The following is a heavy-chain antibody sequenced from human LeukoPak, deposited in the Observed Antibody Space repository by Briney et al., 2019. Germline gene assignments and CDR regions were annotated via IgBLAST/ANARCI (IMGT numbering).Heavy chain of an antibody. CDR3: AREDGRRSGWYSSVAFDI. V-gene: IGHV4-59*12. CDR2: IYYSGST. CDR1: GGSISSYY. J-gene: IGHJ3*02. D-gene: IGHD6-19*01. Sequence: SSETLSLTCTVSGGSISSYYWSWIRQPPGKGLEWIGYIYYSGSTNYNPSLKSRVTISLDTSKNQFSLRLRSVTAADTAVYYCAREDGRRSGWYSSVAFDIWGQGTMVTVSS.